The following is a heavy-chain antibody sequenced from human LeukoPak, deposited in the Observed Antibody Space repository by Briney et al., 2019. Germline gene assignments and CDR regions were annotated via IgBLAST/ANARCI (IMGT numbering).Heavy chain of an antibody. CDR2: IYSGGLT. D-gene: IGHD5-18*01. J-gene: IGHJ4*02. V-gene: IGHV3-53*04. Sequence: PGGSLRLSCAASGFTFSTYSMNWVRQAPGEGLEWVSVIYSGGLTYYADSVKGRFTISRHDSKNTVYLQMNSLRAEDTALYYCARVAPGYTYAYGAPYYFDNWGQGTLVTVSS. CDR1: GFTFSTYS. CDR3: ARVAPGYTYAYGAPYYFDN.